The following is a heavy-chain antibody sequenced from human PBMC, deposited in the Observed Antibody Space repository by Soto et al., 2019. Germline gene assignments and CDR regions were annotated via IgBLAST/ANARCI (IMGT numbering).Heavy chain of an antibody. CDR2: ISGSGGST. Sequence: GVSLRLSCAASGFTFSSYDMTWVRQAPGKGLEWVSAISGSGGSTNYGDSVKGRFIISRDNSKNTLFMQMNSLRVEDKAVYYCPIRGSSKSELRGYFDYGGRGALVTISS. V-gene: IGHV3-23*01. J-gene: IGHJ4*01. CDR3: PIRGSSKSELRGYFDY. CDR1: GFTFSSYD. D-gene: IGHD1-20*01.